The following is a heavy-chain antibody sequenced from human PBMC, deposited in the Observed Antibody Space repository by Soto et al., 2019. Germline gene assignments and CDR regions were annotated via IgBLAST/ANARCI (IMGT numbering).Heavy chain of an antibody. Sequence: TETLSLTCTVSGDSISSASYFWGWIRQPPGKGLELIGSVYFVGNSYYNPSLTSRVSISVDASKNQFSLRLSSMTAADTGVYYCVRFYGEYVNGVRRRYSNXWGQVTLVTVSX. V-gene: IGHV4-39*01. CDR3: VRFYGEYVNGVRRRYSNX. J-gene: IGHJ4*02. D-gene: IGHD4-17*01. CDR1: GDSISSASYF. CDR2: VYFVGNS.